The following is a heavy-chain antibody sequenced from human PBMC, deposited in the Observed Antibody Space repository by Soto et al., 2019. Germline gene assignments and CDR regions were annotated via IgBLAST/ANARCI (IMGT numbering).Heavy chain of an antibody. V-gene: IGHV3-11*05. CDR3: ATRSATRVRGASGWAYGMDV. CDR1: GFSFSDAH. Sequence: QVQVVESGGGLVQPGGSLRLSCAASGFSFSDAHMSWLRQAPGKGLQWLSTSRGNGSSTEYADSVKGRFTTSRDHAKNSLYLQMNTRRAEDTAVYYCATRSATRVRGASGWAYGMDVWGQGTTVTGSS. D-gene: IGHD3-10*01. CDR2: SRGNGSST. J-gene: IGHJ6*02.